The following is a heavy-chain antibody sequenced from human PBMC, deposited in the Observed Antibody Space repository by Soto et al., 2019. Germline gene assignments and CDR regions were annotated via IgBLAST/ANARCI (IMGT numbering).Heavy chain of an antibody. CDR1: EFTFSNYA. CDR3: AKDRRYSGYYLFDY. J-gene: IGHJ4*02. D-gene: IGHD1-26*01. Sequence: PVGSLRLSCAASEFTFSNYAMSWVRQAPGKGLEWVSVINGGGSSTYYTDSVKGRFTISRDNSKNTLYLQMNSLRAEDTAVYYCAKDRRYSGYYLFDYWGQGTLVTVSS. V-gene: IGHV3-23*01. CDR2: INGGGSST.